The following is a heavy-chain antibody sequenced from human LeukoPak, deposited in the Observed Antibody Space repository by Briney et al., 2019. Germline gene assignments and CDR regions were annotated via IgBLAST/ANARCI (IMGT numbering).Heavy chain of an antibody. D-gene: IGHD3-10*01. CDR1: GFTLSSYG. Sequence: GGSLRLSCAASGFTLSSYGMHWVRQAPGKGLEWVAVISYDGSNKYYADSVKGRFTISRDNSKNTLYLQMNSLRAEDTAVYYCAKDRYGSGINWFDPWGQGTLVTVSS. CDR3: AKDRYGSGINWFDP. V-gene: IGHV3-30*18. CDR2: ISYDGSNK. J-gene: IGHJ5*02.